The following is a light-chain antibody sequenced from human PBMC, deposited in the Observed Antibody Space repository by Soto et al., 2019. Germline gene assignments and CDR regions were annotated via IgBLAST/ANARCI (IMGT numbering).Light chain of an antibody. CDR2: HTS. Sequence: EILMTQSPATLSVSPGARATICCMASQSVGGSLAWYQQRPGQAPRXLVYHTSNRATGIPDRFSASGSGTDCTLTISDVQPEDFALYYCHQRQSWPRTLGQGTKVDIK. V-gene: IGKV3-11*01. CDR1: QSVGGS. J-gene: IGKJ1*01. CDR3: HQRQSWPRT.